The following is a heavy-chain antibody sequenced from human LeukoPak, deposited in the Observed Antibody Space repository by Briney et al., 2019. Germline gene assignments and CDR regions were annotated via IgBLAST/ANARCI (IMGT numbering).Heavy chain of an antibody. CDR2: IKQDGSEK. J-gene: IGHJ4*02. CDR1: GFTFSSYW. V-gene: IGHV3-7*01. CDR3: ARGGSYYYDSSGYYWFDY. D-gene: IGHD3-22*01. Sequence: GGSLRLSCAASGFTFSSYWMSWVRQAPGKGLEWVANIKQDGSEKYYVDSVKGRFTISRDNAENSLYLQMNSLRAEDTAVYYCARGGSYYYDSSGYYWFDYWGQGTLVTVSS.